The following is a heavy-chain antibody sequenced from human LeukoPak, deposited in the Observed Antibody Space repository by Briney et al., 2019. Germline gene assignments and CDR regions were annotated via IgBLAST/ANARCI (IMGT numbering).Heavy chain of an antibody. J-gene: IGHJ4*02. V-gene: IGHV4-38-2*02. CDR1: GYSISSGYY. D-gene: IGHD3-22*01. CDR2: IYYSGST. CDR3: ARDRYYYDNSDY. Sequence: PSETLSLTCTVSGYSISSGYYWGWIRQPPGKGLEWIGSIYYSGSTYYNPSLKSRVTISVDTSKNQFSLKLSSVTAAGTAVYYCARDRYYYDNSDYWGQGTLVTVSS.